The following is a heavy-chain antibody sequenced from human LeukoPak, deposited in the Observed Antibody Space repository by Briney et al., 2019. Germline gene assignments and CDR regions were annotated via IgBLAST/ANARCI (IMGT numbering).Heavy chain of an antibody. J-gene: IGHJ4*02. CDR3: ARNPAGIGDY. D-gene: IGHD1-26*01. CDR1: GFTFSSYW. V-gene: IGHV3-74*01. Sequence: GGSLRLSCAASGFTFSSYWMHWVRQAPGKGLAWVSGISSDGSSTDYADSVKGRFTISRDNAKNTLFLQMNSLRDEDTAVYYCARNPAGIGDYLGQGTLVTVSS. CDR2: ISSDGSST.